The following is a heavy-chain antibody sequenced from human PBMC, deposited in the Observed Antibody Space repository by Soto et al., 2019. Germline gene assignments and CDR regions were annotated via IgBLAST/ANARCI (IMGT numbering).Heavy chain of an antibody. V-gene: IGHV3-23*01. J-gene: IGHJ4*02. CDR2: IGGSGGGA. D-gene: IGHD3-22*01. Sequence: GGSLRLSCAASGFTFSIYAMSWVRQAPGKGLEWVSTIGGSGGGASYADIVRGRFTISRDNSQNTLYPQMNSLRAEDTAVYYCAKDAPGSGWLSDYWGQGTLVTVSS. CDR1: GFTFSIYA. CDR3: AKDAPGSGWLSDY.